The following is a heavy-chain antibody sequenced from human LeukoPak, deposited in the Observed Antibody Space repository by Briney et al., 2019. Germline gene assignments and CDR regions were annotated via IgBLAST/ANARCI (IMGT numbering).Heavy chain of an antibody. J-gene: IGHJ3*01. D-gene: IGHD3-16*01. Sequence: ASVKLSCKASGYTFTDYYMHWVRQAPGQGLEWMGWINPNSRGTNTARKFQGRVTMTRDTSMREAYMELNRLTSDDTAIYYCARGREATKVWGSLEVFDFWGQGAMVTVSS. V-gene: IGHV1-2*02. CDR1: GYTFTDYY. CDR2: INPNSRGT. CDR3: ARGREATKVWGSLEVFDF.